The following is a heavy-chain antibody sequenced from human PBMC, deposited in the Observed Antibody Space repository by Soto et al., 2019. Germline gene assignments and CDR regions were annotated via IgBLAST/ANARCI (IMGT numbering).Heavy chain of an antibody. D-gene: IGHD3-3*01. J-gene: IGHJ6*02. Sequence: QITLKESGPTLVKPTQTLTLTCTFSGFSLSTTGVGVGWIRQPPGKALEWLAIIYWDDDKLYSRSLKSRPTITKDTSKYQVVLTLTDMDPVDTATYYCAHRRAILGLVYGMDVCGQGATVTVSS. CDR2: IYWDDDK. V-gene: IGHV2-5*02. CDR1: GFSLSTTGVG. CDR3: AHRRAILGLVYGMDV.